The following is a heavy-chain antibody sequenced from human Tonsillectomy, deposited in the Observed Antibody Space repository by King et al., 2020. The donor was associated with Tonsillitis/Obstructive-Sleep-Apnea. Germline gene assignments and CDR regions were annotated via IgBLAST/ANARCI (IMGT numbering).Heavy chain of an antibody. CDR3: ARMDAYNWFDP. J-gene: IGHJ5*02. D-gene: IGHD1-14*01. V-gene: IGHV4-61*01. Sequence: QLQESGPGLVKPSETLSLTCTVSGGSVRSDSYYWSWIRQPPGKGLEWIGYIYYSGSTSYHPSLKSRVTLSVDTSKNQFSLKLSSVTAADTAVYYCARMDAYNWFDPWGRGPWSPSPQ. CDR2: IYYSGST. CDR1: GGSVRSDSYY.